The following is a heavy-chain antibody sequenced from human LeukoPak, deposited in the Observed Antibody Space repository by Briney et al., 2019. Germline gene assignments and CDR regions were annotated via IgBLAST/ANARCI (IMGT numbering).Heavy chain of an antibody. CDR2: IIPIFGTA. CDR3: ARGYSGSYYRFDY. J-gene: IGHJ4*02. D-gene: IGHD1-26*01. V-gene: IGHV1-69*05. CDR1: GGTFSRYS. Sequence: SVKVSCKASGGTFSRYSITWVRQAPGQGLEWMGGIIPIFGTANYAQKFQGRVTITTDESTRIDYMELSSLRSEDTAVYYCARGYSGSYYRFDYWGQGTLVTVSS.